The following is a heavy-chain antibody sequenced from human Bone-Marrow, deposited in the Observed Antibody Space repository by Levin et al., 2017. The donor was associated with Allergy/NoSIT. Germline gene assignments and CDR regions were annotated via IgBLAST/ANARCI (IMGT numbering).Heavy chain of an antibody. CDR3: ATTRRVIALGTPRFFPDY. Sequence: GESLKISCAASGFTFSSYAMSWVRQAPGKGLEWVSAISGSGGSTYYADSVKGRFTISRDNSKNTLYLQMNSLRAEDTAVYYCATTRRVIALGTPRFFPDYWGQGTLVTVSS. D-gene: IGHD2/OR15-2a*01. J-gene: IGHJ4*02. CDR2: ISGSGGST. V-gene: IGHV3-23*01. CDR1: GFTFSSYA.